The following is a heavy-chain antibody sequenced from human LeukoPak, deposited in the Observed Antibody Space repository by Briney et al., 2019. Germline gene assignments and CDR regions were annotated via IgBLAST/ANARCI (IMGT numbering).Heavy chain of an antibody. Sequence: GGSLRLSCAASGFTFSNYGMHWVRQAPGKGLEWVTFISYDGRKKYYADPVKGRFTISRDKSKNTLYLEMNSLRPEDTAVYYCAKEGQMGSFDYWGQGTLVTVSS. V-gene: IGHV3-30*02. CDR3: AKEGQMGSFDY. D-gene: IGHD5-24*01. CDR2: ISYDGRKK. CDR1: GFTFSNYG. J-gene: IGHJ4*02.